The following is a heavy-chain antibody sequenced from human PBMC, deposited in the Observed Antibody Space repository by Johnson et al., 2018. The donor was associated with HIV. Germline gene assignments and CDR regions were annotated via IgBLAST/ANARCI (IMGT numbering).Heavy chain of an antibody. D-gene: IGHD3-22*01. CDR3: ARGRLISMIVSAGAFDI. J-gene: IGHJ3*02. CDR2: IRYDGNSK. CDR1: GFTFSSYG. V-gene: IGHV3-33*08. Sequence: VQLVESGGGVVQPGRSLRLSCAASGFTFSSYGMHWVRQAPGKGLEWVAFIRYDGNSKYYIDSVKGRFTVSRDNSKNTLYLQMNSLRDEDTAFYYCARGRLISMIVSAGAFDIWGQGTMVTVSS.